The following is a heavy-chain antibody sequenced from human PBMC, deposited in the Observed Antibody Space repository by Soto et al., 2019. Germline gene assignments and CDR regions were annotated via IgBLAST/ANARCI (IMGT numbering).Heavy chain of an antibody. V-gene: IGHV1-69*12. CDR1: GGTFSSYA. CDR2: IIPIFGTA. D-gene: IGHD3-9*01. Sequence: QVQLVQSGAEVKKPWSSVKVSCKASGGTFSSYAISWVRQAPGQGLEWMGGIIPIFGTANYAQKFQGRVTITADESTSTADMELSSLRSEDTAVYYCARYYLDWSYIDFDYWGQGTLVTVSS. J-gene: IGHJ4*02. CDR3: ARYYLDWSYIDFDY.